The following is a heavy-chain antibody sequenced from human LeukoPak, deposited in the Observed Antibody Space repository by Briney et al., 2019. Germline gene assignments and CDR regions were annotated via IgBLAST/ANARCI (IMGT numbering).Heavy chain of an antibody. V-gene: IGHV3-7*01. J-gene: IGHJ5*02. D-gene: IGHD2-15*01. CDR1: GLTFSSYW. Sequence: GGSLRLSCAASGLTFSSYWMTWVRQAPGKGLEWVANIKQDGSVKYYVDSVKGRFTISRDNAKNSLYLQMNSLRVEDTAVYYCASWGPAAYCSNGSCTWGQGTLVTVSS. CDR3: ASWGPAAYCSNGSCT. CDR2: IKQDGSVK.